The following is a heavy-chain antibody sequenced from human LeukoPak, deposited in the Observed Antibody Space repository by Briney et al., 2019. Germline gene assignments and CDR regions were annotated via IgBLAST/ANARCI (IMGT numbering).Heavy chain of an antibody. J-gene: IGHJ4*02. CDR2: IYSAGST. Sequence: GGSLRLSCAASGSTVSSSYMSWVRQAPGKGLEWVSLIYSAGSTYYADSVKGRFTISRDNSKNTLYLQMNSLRAEDTAVYYCARKTPRFGDYDYWGQGTLVTVSS. V-gene: IGHV3-66*01. CDR1: GSTVSSSY. D-gene: IGHD2-15*01. CDR3: ARKTPRFGDYDY.